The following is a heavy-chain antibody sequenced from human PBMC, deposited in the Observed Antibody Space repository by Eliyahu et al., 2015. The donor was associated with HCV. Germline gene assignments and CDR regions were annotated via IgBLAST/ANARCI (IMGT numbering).Heavy chain of an antibody. V-gene: IGHV3-48*03. J-gene: IGHJ4*02. Sequence: VQLVESGGGLVHPGGSLRLXCAASXFTXXXYEXNWVRQXPGKGPQWFSHITRSGDTTYYADAVKGRFTISRDNAKNSLSLQMSRLRAEDTAVYYCVRARPWSSYYPTFDTWGQGTLVTVSS. CDR3: VRARPWSSYYPTFDT. CDR1: XFTXXXYE. CDR2: ITRSGDTT. D-gene: IGHD1-26*01.